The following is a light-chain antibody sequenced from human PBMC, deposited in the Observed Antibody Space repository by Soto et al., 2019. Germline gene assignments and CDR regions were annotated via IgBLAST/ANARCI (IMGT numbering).Light chain of an antibody. Sequence: QSVLTQPPSASGTPGQRVTISCSGRSSNIGRNTVKWYRQLPGTAPKLLVGRSDQRPSGVPDRFSGSQAGTSASLAISGLQSEYEADYICAAWDYSLNAWAFGGGTKLTVL. V-gene: IGLV1-44*01. J-gene: IGLJ3*02. CDR2: RSD. CDR1: SSNIGRNT. CDR3: AAWDYSLNAWA.